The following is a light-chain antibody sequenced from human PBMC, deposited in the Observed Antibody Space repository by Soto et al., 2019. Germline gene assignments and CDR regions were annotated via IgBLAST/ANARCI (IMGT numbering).Light chain of an antibody. CDR1: QSVFSS. CDR3: QQYHNWPA. CDR2: GAA. J-gene: IGKJ1*01. Sequence: EIVMTQSPATLSVSPGERATLSCRASQSVFSSLARYQQKPGQAPRLLIYGAATRATGIPGRFSGSGSGTEFTLTISSLQSEDFAVYYCQQYHNWPAFGQGTKVDIK. V-gene: IGKV3-15*01.